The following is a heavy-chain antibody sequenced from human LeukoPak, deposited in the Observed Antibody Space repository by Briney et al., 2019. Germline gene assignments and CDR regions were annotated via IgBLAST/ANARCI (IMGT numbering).Heavy chain of an antibody. V-gene: IGHV1-18*01. CDR2: ISAYNGNK. CDR1: GYTFMAYG. CDR3: AREDSSSWYRYYFDY. Sequence: ASVKVSCKTSGYTFMAYGISWVRQAPGQGLEWMAWISAYNGNKNFAQKLQGRVTMTRDTSTSTVYMELSSLRSEDTAVYYCAREDSSSWYRYYFDYWGQGTLVTVSS. J-gene: IGHJ4*02. D-gene: IGHD6-13*01.